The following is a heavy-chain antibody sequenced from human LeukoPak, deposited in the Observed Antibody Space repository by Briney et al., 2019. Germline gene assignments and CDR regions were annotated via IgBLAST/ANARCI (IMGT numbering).Heavy chain of an antibody. CDR1: GFTFSSYT. CDR2: ISGSGGST. CDR3: AKGGIITMVRGVNDY. J-gene: IGHJ4*02. Sequence: GGSLRLSCAASGFTFSSYTMHWVRQAPGKGLEWVSAISGSGGSTYYADSVKGRFTISRDNSKNTLYLQMNSLRAEDTAVYYCAKGGIITMVRGVNDYWGQGTLVTVSS. D-gene: IGHD3-10*01. V-gene: IGHV3-23*01.